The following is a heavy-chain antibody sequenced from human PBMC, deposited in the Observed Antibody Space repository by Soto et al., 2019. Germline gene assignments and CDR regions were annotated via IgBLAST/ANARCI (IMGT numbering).Heavy chain of an antibody. CDR1: GFTFSDYP. V-gene: IGHV3-48*02. Sequence: QLVESGGGLVQPGGSLRLSCAASGFTFSDYPMNWVRQAPGKGLEWVSSIRTISSAIYFADSVRGRFTISRDKARNPLYLQMTSLRDEDTAVYYCARETPSFDSWGQGTLVTVSS. CDR3: ARETPSFDS. J-gene: IGHJ4*02. D-gene: IGHD2-15*01. CDR2: IRTISSAI.